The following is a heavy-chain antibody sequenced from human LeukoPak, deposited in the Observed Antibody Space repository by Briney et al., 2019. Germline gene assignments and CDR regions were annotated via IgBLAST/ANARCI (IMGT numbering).Heavy chain of an antibody. J-gene: IGHJ3*02. Sequence: SETLSLTCAVSGGSITSSNWWSWVRQPPGKGLEWIGEIYHSGSTNYNPSLKSRVTISVDKSKNQFSLRLNSVTAADTAVYYCAKSNGYGLIDIWGQGTMVTVSS. D-gene: IGHD3-10*01. CDR1: GGSITSSNW. V-gene: IGHV4-4*02. CDR3: AKSNGYGLIDI. CDR2: IYHSGST.